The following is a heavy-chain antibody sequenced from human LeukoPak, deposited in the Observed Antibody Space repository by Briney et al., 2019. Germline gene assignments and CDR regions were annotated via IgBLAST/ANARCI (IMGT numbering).Heavy chain of an antibody. CDR2: ISAYNGNT. J-gene: IGHJ4*02. Sequence: ATVKVSCKASGYIFTSYGISWVRQAPGQGLEWMGWISAYNGNTNYAQKLQGRVTMTTDTSTSTAYMELRSLRSDDTAVYYCARSGRDYGDSSARLDYWGQGTLVTVSS. D-gene: IGHD4-17*01. V-gene: IGHV1-18*01. CDR1: GYIFTSYG. CDR3: ARSGRDYGDSSARLDY.